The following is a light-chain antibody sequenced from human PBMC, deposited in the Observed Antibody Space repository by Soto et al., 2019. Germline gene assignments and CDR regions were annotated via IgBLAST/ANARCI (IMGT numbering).Light chain of an antibody. CDR1: QSVDSW. Sequence: DIQMTQSPSTLSASIGDRVTITCRTSQSVDSWLAWYQQKPGKATKLLIYKASSLQTGVPSRFSGSGSGTEFTLTISSLQPDDFATYYCQHYNDYSRMFGQGTKVEIK. CDR3: QHYNDYSRM. CDR2: KAS. V-gene: IGKV1-5*03. J-gene: IGKJ1*01.